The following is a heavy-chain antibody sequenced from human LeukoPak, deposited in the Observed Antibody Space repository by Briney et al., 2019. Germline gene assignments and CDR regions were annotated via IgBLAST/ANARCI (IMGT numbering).Heavy chain of an antibody. Sequence: PSQTLSLTCTVSGGSLSGGGYYWSWIRQHPGKGLEWIGYIYYSGSTYYNPSLKSRVTISVDTSKNQFSLKLSSVTAADTAVYYCARERNRYYGIDYWGQGTLVTVSS. D-gene: IGHD3-10*01. V-gene: IGHV4-31*03. J-gene: IGHJ4*02. CDR1: GGSLSGGGYY. CDR3: ARERNRYYGIDY. CDR2: IYYSGST.